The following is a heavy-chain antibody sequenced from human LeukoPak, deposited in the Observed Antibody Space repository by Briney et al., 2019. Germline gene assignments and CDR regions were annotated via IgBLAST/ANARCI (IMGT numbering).Heavy chain of an antibody. CDR1: GGSISSGDYY. Sequence: PSQTLSLTCTVSGGSISSGDYYWSWIRQPPGKGLEWIAYMYYSGSTYYNPSLKSRVTMSADTSKNQLSLKLSSVTAADTAVYYCARHRASCLYCSFDPWGQGTLVTVSS. CDR3: ARHRASCLYCSFDP. V-gene: IGHV4-30-4*01. CDR2: MYYSGST. J-gene: IGHJ5*02. D-gene: IGHD2-15*01.